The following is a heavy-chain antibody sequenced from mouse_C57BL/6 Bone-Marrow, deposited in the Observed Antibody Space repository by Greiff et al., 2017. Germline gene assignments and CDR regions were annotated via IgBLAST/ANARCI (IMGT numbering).Heavy chain of an antibody. CDR3: ARRGQPRLLHYFDY. CDR2: INPSSGYT. D-gene: IGHD3-2*02. Sequence: LVESGAELARPGASVKMSCKASGYTFTSYTMHWVKQRPGQGLEWIGYINPSSGYTKYNQKFKDKATLTADKSSSTAYMQLSSLTSEDSAVYYCARRGQPRLLHYFDYWGQGTTLTVSS. CDR1: GYTFTSYT. V-gene: IGHV1-4*01. J-gene: IGHJ2*01.